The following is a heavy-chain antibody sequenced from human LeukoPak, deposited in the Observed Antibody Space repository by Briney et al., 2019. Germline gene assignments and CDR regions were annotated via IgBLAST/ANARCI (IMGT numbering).Heavy chain of an antibody. D-gene: IGHD3-10*01. Sequence: SETLSLTCTVSGGSISSYYWSWIRQPPGKGLEWIGYIYYSGSTDYNPSLNTRVTISVATSKNQFSLNLSSVTAADTAVYYCARGVGSYYYGLDVWGQGTTVTVSS. CDR2: IYYSGST. J-gene: IGHJ6*02. CDR3: ARGVGSYYYGLDV. CDR1: GGSISSYY. V-gene: IGHV4-59*01.